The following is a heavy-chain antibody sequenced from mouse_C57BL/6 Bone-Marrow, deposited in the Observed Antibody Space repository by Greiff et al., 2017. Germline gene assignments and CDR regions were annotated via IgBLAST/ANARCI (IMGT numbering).Heavy chain of an antibody. CDR3: TRIAY. V-gene: IGHV14-4*01. J-gene: IGHJ3*01. CDR1: GFNIKDDY. CDR2: LDPENGDT. Sequence: VQLQQSGAELVRPGASVELSCTASGFNIKDDYMHWVKKRPEQGLEWIGRLDPENGDTEYASKVQGKATITVETSSNTAYLQLSSLTSEDTAVYYCTRIAYWGQGTLVTVSA.